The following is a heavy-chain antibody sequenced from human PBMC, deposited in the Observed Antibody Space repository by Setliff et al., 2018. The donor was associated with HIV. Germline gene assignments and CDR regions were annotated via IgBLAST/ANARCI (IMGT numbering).Heavy chain of an antibody. CDR2: IYYSGGT. CDR3: ARVITMVWTTFDP. CDR1: GYSVSSGYY. J-gene: IGHJ5*02. V-gene: IGHV4-38-2*01. Sequence: SETLSLTCAVSGYSVSSGYYWGWIRQPPGKGLEWIASIYYSGGTNYNPSLKSRVTISLDKSKNHFSLELRSVTAADTAVYYCARVITMVWTTFDPWGQGTLVTVSS. D-gene: IGHD3-10*01.